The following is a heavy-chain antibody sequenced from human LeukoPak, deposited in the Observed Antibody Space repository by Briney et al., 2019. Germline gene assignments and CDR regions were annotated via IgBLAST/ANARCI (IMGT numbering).Heavy chain of an antibody. D-gene: IGHD1-26*01. CDR2: TYYRSKWYN. CDR1: GDSISSNSAA. Sequence: SQTLSLTCAISGDSISSNSAAWNWIRQSPWRGLEWQGRTYYRSKWYNDYAVSVKSRITINPDTSKNQFSLQLNSVTPEDTAVYYCARDLESGTYEHYFDYWGQGTLVTVSS. V-gene: IGHV6-1*01. J-gene: IGHJ4*02. CDR3: ARDLESGTYEHYFDY.